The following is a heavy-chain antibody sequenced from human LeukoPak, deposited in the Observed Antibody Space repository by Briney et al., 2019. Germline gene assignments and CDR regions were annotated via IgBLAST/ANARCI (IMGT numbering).Heavy chain of an antibody. Sequence: KPGGSLRLSCAASGFTFSSYAMSWVRQAPGKGLEWVSAISGSGGSTYYADSVKGRFAISRDNSKNTLYLQMNSLRAEDTAVYYCAKDSFKAVAGSFDYWGQGTLDTVSS. V-gene: IGHV3-23*01. CDR3: AKDSFKAVAGSFDY. CDR2: ISGSGGST. J-gene: IGHJ4*02. CDR1: GFTFSSYA. D-gene: IGHD6-19*01.